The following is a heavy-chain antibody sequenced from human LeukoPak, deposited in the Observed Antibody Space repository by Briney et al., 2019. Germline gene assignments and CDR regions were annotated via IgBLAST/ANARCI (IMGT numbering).Heavy chain of an antibody. Sequence: PGRSLRLSCAASGFTLSSYGMHWVRQAPGKGLEWVAVISYDGSNKYYADSVKGRFTISRDNSKNTLYLQMNSLRAEDTAVYYCAKSDWFDPWGQGTLVTVSS. CDR1: GFTLSSYG. J-gene: IGHJ5*02. CDR2: ISYDGSNK. V-gene: IGHV3-30*18. CDR3: AKSDWFDP.